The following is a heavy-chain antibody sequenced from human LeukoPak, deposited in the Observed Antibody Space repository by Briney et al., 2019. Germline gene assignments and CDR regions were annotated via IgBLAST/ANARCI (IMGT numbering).Heavy chain of an antibody. CDR2: ISSDARRK. CDR3: AKGGLGAVDYFDP. D-gene: IGHD6-19*01. Sequence: GGSLRLSCAASGFTVSSNYMSWVRQAPGKGLEWVSSISSDARRKYYAESVKGRFTISRDNSKNTVYLQMNSLRAGDTAVYSCAKGGLGAVDYFDPWGQGTLVTVSS. CDR1: GFTVSSNY. V-gene: IGHV3-23*01. J-gene: IGHJ5*02.